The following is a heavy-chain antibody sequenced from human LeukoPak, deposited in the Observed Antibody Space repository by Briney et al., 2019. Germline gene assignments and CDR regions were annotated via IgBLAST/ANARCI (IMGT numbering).Heavy chain of an antibody. Sequence: PSETLSLTCTVSGGSISSHYWSWIRQPPGKGLEWIGEINHSGSTNYNPSLKSRVTISVDTSKNQFSLKLSSVTAADTAVYYCAIANYYYYYMDVWGKGTTVTVSS. V-gene: IGHV4-34*01. CDR2: INHSGST. CDR1: GGSISSHY. CDR3: AIANYYYYYMDV. J-gene: IGHJ6*03.